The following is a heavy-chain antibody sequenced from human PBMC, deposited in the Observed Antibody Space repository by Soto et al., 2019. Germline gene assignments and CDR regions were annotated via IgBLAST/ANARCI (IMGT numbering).Heavy chain of an antibody. J-gene: IGHJ6*02. CDR3: AKEFHTSGYYSYYYAMDV. CDR1: GFTCRTYA. V-gene: IGHV3-23*01. CDR2: LGDSGTKT. Sequence: PGGSMRLSVAAFGFTCRTYAMNWVRQAPGKALEWVPALGDSGTKTYYARSVRGRFTISRDNSKNTVDLQMNSLSADDTAIYYCAKEFHTSGYYSYYYAMDVWGPGTSVTVSS. D-gene: IGHD3-22*01.